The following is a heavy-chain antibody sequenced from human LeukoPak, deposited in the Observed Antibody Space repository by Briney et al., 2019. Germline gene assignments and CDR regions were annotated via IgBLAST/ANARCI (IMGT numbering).Heavy chain of an antibody. CDR1: GYTFTSNY. V-gene: IGHV1-46*01. CDR3: ARDQEGFDY. CDR2: IYPRDGSK. J-gene: IGHJ4*02. Sequence: GASVKVSCQASGYTFTSNYIHWVRQAPGQGLEWVGMIYPRDGSKSYAQKFQGRVTVTRDTYTSTVHMELSGLRSEDTAVYYCARDQEGFDYWGQGTLVTVSS.